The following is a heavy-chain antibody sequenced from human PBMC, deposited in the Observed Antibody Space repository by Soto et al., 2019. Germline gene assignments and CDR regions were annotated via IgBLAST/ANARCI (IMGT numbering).Heavy chain of an antibody. V-gene: IGHV1-69*12. Sequence: QVQLVQSGAEVKKPGSSVKVSCKASGGTFSSYAISWVRQAPGQGLEWMGGIIPIFGTANYAQKFQGRVTITVYASTSSAYMELSSLRSEDRAVYYGASGQWLARRDRYYFDCWGQGTLVTVSS. CDR2: IIPIFGTA. CDR1: GGTFSSYA. J-gene: IGHJ4*02. D-gene: IGHD6-19*01. CDR3: ASGQWLARRDRYYFDC.